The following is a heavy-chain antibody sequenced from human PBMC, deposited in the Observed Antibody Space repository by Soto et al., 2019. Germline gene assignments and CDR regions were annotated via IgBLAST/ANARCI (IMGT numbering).Heavy chain of an antibody. D-gene: IGHD3-22*01. Sequence: GGSLRLSCAASGFTFSSYAMSWVRQAPGKGLEWVSAISGSGGSTYYADSVKGRFTISRDNSKNTLYLQMNSLRAEDTAVYYCAKYYYDSSGYYQRLHYYYYYGMDVWGQGTTVTVSS. CDR3: AKYYYDSSGYYQRLHYYYYYGMDV. J-gene: IGHJ6*02. V-gene: IGHV3-23*01. CDR1: GFTFSSYA. CDR2: ISGSGGST.